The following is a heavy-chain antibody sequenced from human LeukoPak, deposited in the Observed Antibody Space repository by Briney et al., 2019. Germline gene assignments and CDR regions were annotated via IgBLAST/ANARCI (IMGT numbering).Heavy chain of an antibody. D-gene: IGHD2-2*01. Sequence: ASVKVSCKASGYTFTGYYMHWVRQAPGHGLEWMGWINPNSGGTNYAQKFQGRVTMTRDTSISTAYMELSRLRSDDTAVYYCARVGYCSSTSCYSSLDYWGQGTLVTVSS. CDR3: ARVGYCSSTSCYSSLDY. CDR2: INPNSGGT. CDR1: GYTFTGYY. V-gene: IGHV1-2*02. J-gene: IGHJ4*02.